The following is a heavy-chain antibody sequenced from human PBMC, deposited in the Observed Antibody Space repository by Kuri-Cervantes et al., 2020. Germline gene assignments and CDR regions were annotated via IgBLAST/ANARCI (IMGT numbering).Heavy chain of an antibody. CDR2: INHSGST. D-gene: IGHD3-22*01. J-gene: IGHJ3*02. CDR1: GGSVSSGSYY. V-gene: IGHV4-61*01. Sequence: SETLSLTCTVSGGSVSSGSYYWSWIRQPPGKGLEWIGEINHSGSTNYNPSLKSRVTISVDTSKNQFSLKLSSVTAADTAVYYCARGLILYDSSGSVPFDIWGQGTMVTVSS. CDR3: ARGLILYDSSGSVPFDI.